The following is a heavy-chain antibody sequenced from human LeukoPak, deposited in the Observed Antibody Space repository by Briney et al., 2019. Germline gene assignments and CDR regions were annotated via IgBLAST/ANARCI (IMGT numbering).Heavy chain of an antibody. Sequence: SETLSLTXAVSGYSISSGYYWSWIRQPPGKGLEWIGYIYYSGSTNYNPSLKSRVTISVDTSKNQFSLKLSSVTAADTAVYYCARVEMATTGGVYYYYYMDVWGKGTTVTVSS. D-gene: IGHD5-24*01. CDR1: GYSISSGYY. J-gene: IGHJ6*03. V-gene: IGHV4-61*01. CDR3: ARVEMATTGGVYYYYYMDV. CDR2: IYYSGST.